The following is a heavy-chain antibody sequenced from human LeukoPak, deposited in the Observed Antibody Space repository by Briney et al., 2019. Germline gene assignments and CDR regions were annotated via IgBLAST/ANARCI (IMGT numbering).Heavy chain of an antibody. CDR1: GYTFTSYA. V-gene: IGHV1-3*01. CDR2: INAGNGNT. CDR3: ARDITYYDFWSGYYSSTDGMDV. J-gene: IGHJ6*02. D-gene: IGHD3-3*01. Sequence: GASVKVSCKASGYTFTSYAMHWVRQAPGQRLEWMGWINAGNGNTKYSQKFQGRVTITRDTSASTAYMELSSLRSEDTAVYYCARDITYYDFWSGYYSSTDGMDVWGQGTTVTVSS.